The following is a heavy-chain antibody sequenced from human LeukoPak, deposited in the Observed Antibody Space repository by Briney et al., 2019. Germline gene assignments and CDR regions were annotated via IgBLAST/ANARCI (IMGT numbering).Heavy chain of an antibody. V-gene: IGHV1-46*01. CDR1: GYVYTSHW. CDR3: ARDRGGTGDFDY. CDR2: INPSGTTT. Sequence: ASVKVSCTASGYVYTSHWMHWVRQAPGQGLEWMGVINPSGTTTVYAQKFQGRVTMTRDTSTSTDYLELRSLRSEDTATYYCARDRGGTGDFDYWGQGTLVTVSS. J-gene: IGHJ4*02. D-gene: IGHD1-1*01.